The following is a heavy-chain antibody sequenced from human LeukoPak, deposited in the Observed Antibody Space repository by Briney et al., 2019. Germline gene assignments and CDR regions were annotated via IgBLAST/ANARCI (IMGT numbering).Heavy chain of an antibody. V-gene: IGHV3-33*01. D-gene: IGHD3-22*01. J-gene: IGHJ4*02. Sequence: PGRSLRLSFAASGFTFSSYGMHWVRQAPGKGLEGVAVIWYEGSNKYYADSVKGRFTISRDNSKKTLYLQMNSLRAEDTAVYYCAVGYYDSSGADYWGQGTLVTVSS. CDR3: AVGYYDSSGADY. CDR2: IWYEGSNK. CDR1: GFTFSSYG.